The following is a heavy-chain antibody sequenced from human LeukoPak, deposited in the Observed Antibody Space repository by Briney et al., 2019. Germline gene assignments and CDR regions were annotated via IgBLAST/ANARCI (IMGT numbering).Heavy chain of an antibody. CDR1: GFTFSDYY. D-gene: IGHD1-26*01. V-gene: IGHV3-11*01. J-gene: IGHJ1*01. CDR2: ISSSGSTI. CDR3: ARSNSGSYQVAEYFQH. Sequence: GGSLRLSCAASGFTFSDYYMSWIRQAPGKGLEWVSYISSSGSTIYYADSVKGRFTISRDNAKNSLYLQMNSLRAEDTAVYYCARSNSGSYQVAEYFQHWGQGTLVTVSS.